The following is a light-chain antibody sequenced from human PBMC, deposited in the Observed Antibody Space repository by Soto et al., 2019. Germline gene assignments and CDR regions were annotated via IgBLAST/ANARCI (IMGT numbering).Light chain of an antibody. CDR1: NIGSQS. V-gene: IGLV3-21*02. Sequence: SYELTQPPSVSVAPGQSARITCGGNNIGSQSVHWYQQKPGQAPVLVVYDDNDRPSGIPERFSGSKSGNTATLSITRVGAGDEADDYCQVWDSGTDHAVFGGGTKLTVL. CDR3: QVWDSGTDHAV. CDR2: DDN. J-gene: IGLJ2*01.